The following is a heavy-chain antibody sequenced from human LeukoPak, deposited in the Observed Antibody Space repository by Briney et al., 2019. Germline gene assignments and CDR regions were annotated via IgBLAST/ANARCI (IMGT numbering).Heavy chain of an antibody. CDR2: ISGSGGST. CDR3: ATAPGDYTDYYYYGMDV. D-gene: IGHD4-11*01. Sequence: GGSLRLSCAASGFTFSSYAMSWVRQAPGKGLEWVSAISGSGGSTYYADSVEGRFTISRDNSKNTLYLQMNSLRAEDTAVYYCATAPGDYTDYYYYGMDVWGQGTTVTVSS. CDR1: GFTFSSYA. V-gene: IGHV3-23*01. J-gene: IGHJ6*02.